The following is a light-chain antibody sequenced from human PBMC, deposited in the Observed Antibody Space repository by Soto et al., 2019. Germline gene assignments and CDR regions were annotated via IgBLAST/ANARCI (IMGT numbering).Light chain of an antibody. V-gene: IGKV1-6*01. J-gene: IGKJ1*01. CDR3: LQHYYYPRT. CDR1: QGIRKD. CDR2: AAS. Sequence: AIQMTQSPDSLSASVGDRVIITCRASQGIRKDLGWYQQKPGKAPKLLIYAASILQGGVPSRFSGSGSGTDFTLTISSLQPEDFATYYCLQHYYYPRTFGQATKVEIK.